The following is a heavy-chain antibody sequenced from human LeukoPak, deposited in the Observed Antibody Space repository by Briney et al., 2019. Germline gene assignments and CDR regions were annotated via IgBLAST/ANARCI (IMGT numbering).Heavy chain of an antibody. J-gene: IGHJ3*02. CDR1: GFTFSDYY. V-gene: IGHV3-11*01. CDR3: ARDRETYCGGDCYSGAFDI. Sequence: PGGSLRLSCAASGFTFSDYYMSWIRQAPGKELEWVSYISSSGSTIYYADSVKGRFTISRDNAKNSLYLQMNSLRAEDTAVYYCARDRETYCGGDCYSGAFDIWGQGTMVTVSS. CDR2: ISSSGSTI. D-gene: IGHD2-21*01.